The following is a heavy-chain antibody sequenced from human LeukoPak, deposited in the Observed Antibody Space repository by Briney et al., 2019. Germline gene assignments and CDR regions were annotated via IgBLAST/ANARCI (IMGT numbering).Heavy chain of an antibody. CDR1: GYSISSGYY. CDR2: THHSGTT. V-gene: IGHV4-38-2*02. CDR3: ARDWGVSARPGYMDV. D-gene: IGHD6-6*01. J-gene: IGHJ6*03. Sequence: SETLSLTCTVSGYSISSGYYWGWIRQAPGKGLKYIGSTHHSGTTYYNPSLKRRVTVSLDTSENQFSLKLSSVTAADTAVYYCARDWGVSARPGYMDVWGKGTTVTVSS.